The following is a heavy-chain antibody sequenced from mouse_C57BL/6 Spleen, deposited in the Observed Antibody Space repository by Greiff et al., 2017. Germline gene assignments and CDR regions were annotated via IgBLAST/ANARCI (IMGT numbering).Heavy chain of an antibody. CDR1: GYAFSSYW. CDR3: ARSDYYGSSYYFDY. D-gene: IGHD1-1*01. J-gene: IGHJ2*01. Sequence: VQLQQSGASVKISCKASGYAFSSYWINWVKQRPGKGLEWIGQIYPGVGDTNYNGKFKGKATLTADKSSSTAYRQLSSLTSEDSAVYFCARSDYYGSSYYFDYWGQGTTLTVSS. V-gene: IGHV1-80*01. CDR2: IYPGVGDT.